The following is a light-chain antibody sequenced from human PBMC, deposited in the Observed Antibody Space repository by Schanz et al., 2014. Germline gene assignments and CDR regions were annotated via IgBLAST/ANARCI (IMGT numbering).Light chain of an antibody. J-gene: IGLJ1*01. CDR1: SSDVGGYNY. CDR3: SSYTSSSTRV. V-gene: IGLV2-14*01. Sequence: QSVLTQPASVSGSPGQSITISCTGTSSDVGGYNYVSWYQQHPGKAPKLMIYDVGNRPSGVSNRFSGSKSGNTASLTISGLQAEDEADYYCSSYTSSSTRVFGTGTKLTVL. CDR2: DVG.